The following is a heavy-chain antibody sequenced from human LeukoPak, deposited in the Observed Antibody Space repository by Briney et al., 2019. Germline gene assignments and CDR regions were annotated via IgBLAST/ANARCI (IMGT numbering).Heavy chain of an antibody. CDR2: IIPIFAAT. CDR3: ARATYHDFWNGYPSWFDP. J-gene: IGHJ5*02. D-gene: IGHD3-3*01. Sequence: ASVKVSCKASGGNFSTYAISWVRQAPGQGLEWMGGIIPIFAATNYAQKFQGRVTITADKSTSTASMELSSLRSEDTAVYYCARATYHDFWNGYPSWFDPWGQGTLVTVSS. V-gene: IGHV1-69*06. CDR1: GGNFSTYA.